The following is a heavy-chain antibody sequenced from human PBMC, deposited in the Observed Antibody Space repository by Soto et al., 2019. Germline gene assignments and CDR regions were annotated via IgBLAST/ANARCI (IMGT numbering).Heavy chain of an antibody. CDR2: ISSDGSST. CDR1: GFTFSGSA. Sequence: GGSLRLSCAASGFTFSGSAMHWVRQAPGKGLEWVSRISSDGSSTTYADSVKGRFTISRDNAENSLHLQMNSLRAEDTAVYYCARVRYCSDNSCYSWFDYWGQGTLVTVS. CDR3: ARVRYCSDNSCYSWFDY. D-gene: IGHD2-15*01. V-gene: IGHV3-74*01. J-gene: IGHJ4*02.